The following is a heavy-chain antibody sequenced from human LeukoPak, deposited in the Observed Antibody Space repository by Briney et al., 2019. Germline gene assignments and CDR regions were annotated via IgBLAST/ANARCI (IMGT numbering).Heavy chain of an antibody. Sequence: GGSLRLSCVASGFVFDNYGMDWVRQAPGLGLEWVAFIRYSGSRKYYADSVKGRFTISRDNSKNTLYLQMNSLRAEDTAVYYCAKDRQLDYWGQGTLVTVSS. CDR3: AKDRQLDY. J-gene: IGHJ4*02. CDR2: IRYSGSRK. CDR1: GFVFDNYG. V-gene: IGHV3-30*02. D-gene: IGHD2-2*01.